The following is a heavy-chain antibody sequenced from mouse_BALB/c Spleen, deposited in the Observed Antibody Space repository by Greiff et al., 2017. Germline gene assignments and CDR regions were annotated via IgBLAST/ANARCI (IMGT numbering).Heavy chain of an antibody. D-gene: IGHD1-3*01. J-gene: IGHJ3*01. CDR2: IWAGGST. Sequence: VQVVESGPGLVAPSQSLSITCTVSGFSLTSYGVHWVRQPPGKGLEWLGVIWAGGSTNYNSALMSRLSISKDNSKSQVFLKMNSLQTDDTAMYYCARDKGAWFAYWGQGTLVTVSA. CDR3: ARDKGAWFAY. V-gene: IGHV2-9*02. CDR1: GFSLTSYG.